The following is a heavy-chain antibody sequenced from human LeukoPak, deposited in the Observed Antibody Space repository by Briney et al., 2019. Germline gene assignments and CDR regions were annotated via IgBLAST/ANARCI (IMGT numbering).Heavy chain of an antibody. J-gene: IGHJ4*02. Sequence: GSVKVSCMASGYIFTENHIHWVRQAPGQGLEYMGWINPHGGGTNYVQKFQGRVTMTRETSLSTVYMELGRLGSDETAVYYCARGGVEYNGYVFAHWGQGTLVTVSS. CDR3: ARGGVEYNGYVFAH. CDR1: GYIFTENH. D-gene: IGHD5-12*01. CDR2: INPHGGGT. V-gene: IGHV1-2*02.